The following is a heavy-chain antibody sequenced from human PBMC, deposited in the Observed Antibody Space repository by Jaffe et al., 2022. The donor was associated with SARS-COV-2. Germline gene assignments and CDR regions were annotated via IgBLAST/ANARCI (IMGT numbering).Heavy chain of an antibody. Sequence: EVQLVASGGDLVQPGGSLRLSCAASGFTFSSYAMSWVRQAPGKGLEWVSVCSGNGINTYYADSVKGRFTISRDNSKNTLYLQLNSLRAEDTAVYYCAKHYRLPTYYFDFWGRGTLVTVSS. V-gene: IGHV3-23*04. J-gene: IGHJ4*02. CDR1: GFTFSSYA. D-gene: IGHD1-26*01. CDR3: AKHYRLPTYYFDF. CDR2: CSGNGINT.